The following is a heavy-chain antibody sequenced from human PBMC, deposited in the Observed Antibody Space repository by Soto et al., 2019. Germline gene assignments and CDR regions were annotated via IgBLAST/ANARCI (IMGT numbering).Heavy chain of an antibody. CDR1: GFTFSSYG. Sequence: GGSLRLSCAASGFTFSSYGMHWVRQAPGKGLEWVAVISYDGSNKYYADSVKGRFTISRDNSKNTLYLQMNSLRAEDTAVYYCAKSGEGVDYWGQGTMVTVYS. CDR3: AKSGEGVDY. D-gene: IGHD3-10*01. CDR2: ISYDGSNK. V-gene: IGHV3-30*18. J-gene: IGHJ4*02.